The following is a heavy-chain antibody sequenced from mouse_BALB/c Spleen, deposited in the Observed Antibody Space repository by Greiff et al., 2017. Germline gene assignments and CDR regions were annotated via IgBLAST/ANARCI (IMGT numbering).Heavy chain of an antibody. J-gene: IGHJ2*01. Sequence: EVQLVESGGGLVKPGGSLKLSCAVSGFSFSSYTMSWVRQTPEERLVWVANIGSGGSYTYYPDSVKGRFTISRDNAKNTLYLQMSSLKAEDTAIYYCTRDRNTTFDYWGQGTAVTVSS. CDR3: TRDRNTTFDY. D-gene: IGHD1-1*01. V-gene: IGHV5-6-4*01. CDR1: GFSFSSYT. CDR2: IGSGGSYT.